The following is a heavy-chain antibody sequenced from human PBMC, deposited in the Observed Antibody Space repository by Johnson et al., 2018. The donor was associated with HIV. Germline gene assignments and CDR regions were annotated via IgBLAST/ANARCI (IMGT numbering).Heavy chain of an antibody. J-gene: IGHJ3*01. D-gene: IGHD4-17*01. CDR3: ARESTPWGGDYVGYSFDL. CDR2: ISSSGTSI. Sequence: QVQLVESGGIVVQPGRSLRLSCAASGFTFRDYYMNWMRQAPGKGLEWISHISSSGTSIFYADSVKGRFTISRDNAKKLPYIQMSGLTGEDTATYYCARESTPWGGDYVGYSFDLWGQGTTVTVTS. V-gene: IGHV3-11*04. CDR1: GFTFRDYY.